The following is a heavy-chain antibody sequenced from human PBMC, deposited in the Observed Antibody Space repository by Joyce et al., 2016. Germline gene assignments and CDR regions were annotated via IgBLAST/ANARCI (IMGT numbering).Heavy chain of an antibody. CDR1: GFTFSDYW. CDR3: ERDVRFGHFDY. CDR2: LNQDGSQT. D-gene: IGHD3-10*01. V-gene: IGHV3-7*01. Sequence: EVQLVESGGGLVQSGGSLRLYCAASGFTFSDYWMSWVRQAPGKGLEWVANLNQDGSQTYYADSVRGRFTISRDNAKNSPYLQMNSLRAEDAALYYCERDVRFGHFDYWGQGTLVTVSS. J-gene: IGHJ4*02.